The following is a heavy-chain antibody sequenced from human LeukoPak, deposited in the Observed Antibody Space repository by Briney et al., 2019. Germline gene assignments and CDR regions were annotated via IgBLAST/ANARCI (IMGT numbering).Heavy chain of an antibody. CDR3: ARQTERRAYFDY. Sequence: KASETLSLTCTVSGGSISSSSYYWSWIRQPPGKGLEWIGYIYHSGSTYYNPSLKSRVTISVDRSKNQFSLKLSSVTAADTAVYYCARQTERRAYFDYWGQGTLVTVSS. V-gene: IGHV4-30-2*01. J-gene: IGHJ4*02. D-gene: IGHD1-26*01. CDR1: GGSISSSSYY. CDR2: IYHSGST.